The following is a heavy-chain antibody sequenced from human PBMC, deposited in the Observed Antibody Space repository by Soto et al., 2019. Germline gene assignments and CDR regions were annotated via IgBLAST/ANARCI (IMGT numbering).Heavy chain of an antibody. CDR1: GGTFSSYA. D-gene: IGHD3-22*01. CDR3: ASSNYSSGYYYY. J-gene: IGHJ4*02. V-gene: IGHV1-69*13. Sequence: SVKVSCKASGGTFSSYAISWVRQAPGQGLEWMGGIIPIFGTANYAQKFQGRVTITADESTSTAYMELSSLRSEDTAVYYCASSNYSSGYYYYWGQGTLVTVSS. CDR2: IIPIFGTA.